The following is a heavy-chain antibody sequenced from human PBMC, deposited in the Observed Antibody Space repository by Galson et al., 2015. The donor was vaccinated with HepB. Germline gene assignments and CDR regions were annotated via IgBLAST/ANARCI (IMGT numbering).Heavy chain of an antibody. D-gene: IGHD6-19*01. CDR1: GFTFSSYG. J-gene: IGHJ4*02. CDR2: IWYDGSNK. V-gene: IGHV3-33*01. CDR3: ARDPPSSGWYGSIDY. Sequence: SLRLSCAASGFTFSSYGMHWVRQAPGKGLEWVAVIWYDGSNKYYADSVKGRFTISGDNSKNTLYLQMNSLRAEDTAVYYCARDPPSSGWYGSIDYWGQGTLVTVSS.